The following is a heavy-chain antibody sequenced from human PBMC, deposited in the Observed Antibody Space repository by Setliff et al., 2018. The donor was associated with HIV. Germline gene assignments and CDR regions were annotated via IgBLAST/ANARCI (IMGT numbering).Heavy chain of an antibody. J-gene: IGHJ2*01. V-gene: IGHV3-66*01. CDR3: ARDRFMNWYSDL. CDR1: GLTVSSNY. D-gene: IGHD3-16*01. Sequence: GGSLRLSCAASGLTVSSNYMSWVLQAPGKGLEWVSVIYTGTGTYYADSVKGRFTISRANSKNTLYLQMNSLRVEDTAVYYCARDRFMNWYSDLWVRGTLVTVS. CDR2: IYTGTGT.